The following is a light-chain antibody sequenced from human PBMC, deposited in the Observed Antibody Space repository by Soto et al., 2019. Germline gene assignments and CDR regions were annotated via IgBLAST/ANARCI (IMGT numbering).Light chain of an antibody. Sequence: QSALTQPRSVSGSPGQPVTISCTGTSSDVGGYNYVSWYQQHPGKAPKLMIYDVSKRPSGVPDRFSGSKSGNTASLTISGLQAEDEVDYYCCSYAGSYTYVFGTGTKVTVL. CDR1: SSDVGGYNY. CDR3: CSYAGSYTYV. CDR2: DVS. J-gene: IGLJ1*01. V-gene: IGLV2-11*01.